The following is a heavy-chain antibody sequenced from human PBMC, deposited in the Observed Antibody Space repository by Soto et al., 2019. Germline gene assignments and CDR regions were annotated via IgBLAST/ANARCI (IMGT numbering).Heavy chain of an antibody. CDR1: GGSISSSSYY. D-gene: IGHD2-15*01. J-gene: IGHJ6*02. CDR2: IFYSGSP. CDR3: ARHLTYCSAGSCYSDFPYYGMDV. V-gene: IGHV4-39*01. Sequence: QLQLQESGPGLVKPSETLSLTCTVSGGSISSSSYYWGWIRQPPGKGLEWIGSIFYSGSPYYNPSLKRRVTIAVDTSKHQFSLKLSSVTAADTAVYYCARHLTYCSAGSCYSDFPYYGMDVWGQGTTVTVSS.